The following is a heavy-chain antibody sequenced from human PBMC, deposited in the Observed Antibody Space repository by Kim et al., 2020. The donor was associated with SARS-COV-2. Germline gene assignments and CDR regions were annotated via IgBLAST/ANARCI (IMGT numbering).Heavy chain of an antibody. V-gene: IGHV3-23*01. CDR3: AKMGSGSYLKWFDS. J-gene: IGHJ5*01. D-gene: IGHD3-10*01. Sequence: YADSVRGRFTSSRDNSKNMVYLQMKSLRTEDTAVYYCAKMGSGSYLKWFDSWGQGTLVTVSS.